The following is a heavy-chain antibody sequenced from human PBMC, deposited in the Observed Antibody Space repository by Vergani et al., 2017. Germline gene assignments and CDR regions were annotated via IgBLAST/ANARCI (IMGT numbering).Heavy chain of an antibody. CDR1: GGTFSSYA. CDR3: ARVSNYGYYYYMDV. J-gene: IGHJ6*03. D-gene: IGHD4-11*01. CDR2: INPNSGGT. Sequence: QVQLVQSGAEVKKPGSSVKVSCKASGGTFSSYAISWVRQAPGQGLEWMGWINPNSGGTNYAQKFQGRVTMTRDTSISTAYMELSRLRSDDTAVYYCARVSNYGYYYYMDVWGKGTTVTVSS. V-gene: IGHV1-2*02.